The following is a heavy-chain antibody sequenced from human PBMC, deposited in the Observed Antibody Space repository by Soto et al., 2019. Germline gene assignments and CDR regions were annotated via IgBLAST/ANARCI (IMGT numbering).Heavy chain of an antibody. J-gene: IGHJ6*02. Sequence: PSETLSLTCAVYGGSFSGYYWSWIRQPPGKGLEWIGEINHSGSTNYNPSLKSRVTISVDTSKNQFSLKLSSVTAADTAVYYCASAVIGRYYYYGMDVWGQETTVTVSS. CDR3: ASAVIGRYYYYGMDV. CDR2: INHSGST. D-gene: IGHD3-10*01. V-gene: IGHV4-34*01. CDR1: GGSFSGYY.